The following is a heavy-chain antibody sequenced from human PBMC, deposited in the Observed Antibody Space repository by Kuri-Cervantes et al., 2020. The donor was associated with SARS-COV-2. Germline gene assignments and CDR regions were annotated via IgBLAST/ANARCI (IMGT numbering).Heavy chain of an antibody. J-gene: IGHJ3*02. Sequence: GGSLRLSCKASGYTFTSYGISWVRQAPGQGLEWMGWISAYNGNTNYAQKLQGRVTMTIDTSTSTAYMELRSLRSDDTAVYYCARDGELSGGAFDIWGQGTMVTVSS. CDR1: GYTFTSYG. D-gene: IGHD2-21*01. CDR2: ISAYNGNT. V-gene: IGHV1-18*01. CDR3: ARDGELSGGAFDI.